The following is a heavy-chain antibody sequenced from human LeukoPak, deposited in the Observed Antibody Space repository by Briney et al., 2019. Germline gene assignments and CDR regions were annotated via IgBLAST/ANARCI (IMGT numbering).Heavy chain of an antibody. J-gene: IGHJ4*02. CDR2: IWYDGSNK. V-gene: IGHV3-33*01. CDR1: GFTFSSYV. D-gene: IGHD2-2*02. CDR3: ARDNQLIYYSFAY. Sequence: GGSLRLSCAASGFTFSSYVMHWVRQAPGKGLEWVAVIWYDGSNKYYADSVKGRFTISRDNPKNTLYLKMNRLRAEERAVYYCARDNQLIYYSFAYWDQGTLVTVYS.